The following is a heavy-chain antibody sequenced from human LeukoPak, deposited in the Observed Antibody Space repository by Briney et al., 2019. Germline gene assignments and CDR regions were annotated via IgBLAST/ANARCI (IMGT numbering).Heavy chain of an antibody. V-gene: IGHV1-18*01. J-gene: IGHJ4*02. Sequence: ASVKVSCKASGYTFTSYPISWVRQAPGQGLEWMGWITTYKGNTHYAQKLQGRVTMTTETSTSTAYMDLRGLRSDDTAVYYCARGYDYGDYVGDFDYWGQGTLVTVSS. CDR2: ITTYKGNT. CDR3: ARGYDYGDYVGDFDY. D-gene: IGHD4-17*01. CDR1: GYTFTSYP.